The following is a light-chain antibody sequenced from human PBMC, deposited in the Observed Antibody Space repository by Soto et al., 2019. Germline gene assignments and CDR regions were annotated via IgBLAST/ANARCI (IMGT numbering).Light chain of an antibody. CDR3: QQFNNWPHT. J-gene: IGKJ2*01. CDR2: VAS. CDR1: QSVNQK. Sequence: EIGLTQAPATLSVSPGERATLSCRASQSVNQKLGWYQQKPGQAPRLLIYVASYRATGIPARFSGSGSGTAYTLTIINLQAEDFAVYYCQQFNNWPHTFGQGTRLEIK. V-gene: IGKV3-15*01.